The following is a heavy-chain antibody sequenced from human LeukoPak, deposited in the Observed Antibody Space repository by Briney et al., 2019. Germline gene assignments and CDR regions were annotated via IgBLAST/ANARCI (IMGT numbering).Heavy chain of an antibody. D-gene: IGHD6-19*01. V-gene: IGHV1-69*01. CDR3: ARDPYDAVAGAPDNDY. CDR1: GCTFSSYA. CDR2: IIPIFGTA. Sequence: SVKVSCKASGCTFSSYAISWVRQAPGQGLEWMGGIIPIFGTANYAQKFQGRVTITADESTSTAYMELSSLRSEDTAVYYCARDPYDAVAGAPDNDYWGQGTLVTVSS. J-gene: IGHJ4*02.